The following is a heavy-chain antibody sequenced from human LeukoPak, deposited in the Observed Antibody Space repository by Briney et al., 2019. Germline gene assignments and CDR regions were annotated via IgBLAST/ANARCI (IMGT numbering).Heavy chain of an antibody. CDR2: ISAYNGNT. V-gene: IGHV1-18*01. Sequence: ASVKVSCKASGYTFTSYGISWVRQAPGQGLEWMGWISAYNGNTNYAQKLQGRVTMTTDTSTSTAYMELRSLRSDDTAVYYWARVRVITNNYGSGSPVTLAYWGQGTLVTVSS. D-gene: IGHD3-10*01. CDR1: GYTFTSYG. CDR3: ARVRVITNNYGSGSPVTLAY. J-gene: IGHJ4*02.